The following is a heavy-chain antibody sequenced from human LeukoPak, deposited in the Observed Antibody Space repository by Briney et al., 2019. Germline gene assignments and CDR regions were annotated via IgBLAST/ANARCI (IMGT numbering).Heavy chain of an antibody. J-gene: IGHJ4*02. CDR1: GSTVSNTY. CDR3: TRRFDY. Sequence: GGSLRLSCAASGSTVSNTYMNWVRQAPGKGLEWVSVIYNSGSTYYADSVKGRFTAPRDNSKNTLYLQINSLRVEDTAVYYCTRRFDYWGQGTLVTVSS. V-gene: IGHV3-53*01. CDR2: IYNSGST.